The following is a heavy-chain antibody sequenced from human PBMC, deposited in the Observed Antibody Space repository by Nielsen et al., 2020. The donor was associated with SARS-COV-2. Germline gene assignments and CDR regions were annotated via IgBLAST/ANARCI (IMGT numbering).Heavy chain of an antibody. CDR2: ISTYDGNT. CDR3: ARDLRERGGWFDP. V-gene: IGHV1-18*04. D-gene: IGHD2-15*01. CDR1: GYTFTTYS. J-gene: IGHJ5*02. Sequence: SVKVSCKTSGYTFTTYSITWVRQAPGQGLEWVGWISTYDGNTNYAQKLQGRVTMTTDTSTSTAYMELRSLRSDDTAIYYCARDLRERGGWFDPWGQGTLVTVSS.